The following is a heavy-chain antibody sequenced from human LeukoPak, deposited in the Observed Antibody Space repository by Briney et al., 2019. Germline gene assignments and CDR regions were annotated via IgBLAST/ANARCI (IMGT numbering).Heavy chain of an antibody. D-gene: IGHD2-8*01. CDR2: IYSGGST. V-gene: IGHV3-53*01. J-gene: IGHJ4*02. Sequence: PGGSLRLSCAASQFTFSNCAMSWVRQAPGKGLEWVSVIYSGGSTYYAGSVKGRFTISRDNSKNTLYLQMNSLRAEDTAVYYCARDSSYGHDYWGQGTLVTLSS. CDR3: ARDSSYGHDY. CDR1: QFTFSNCA.